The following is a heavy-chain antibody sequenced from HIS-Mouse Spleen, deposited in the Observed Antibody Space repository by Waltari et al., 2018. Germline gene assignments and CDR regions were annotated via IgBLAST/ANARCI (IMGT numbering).Heavy chain of an antibody. CDR3: ARDFHDFWSGYYGGDKKHDAFDI. J-gene: IGHJ3*02. CDR1: GGSISSYY. Sequence: QVQLQESGPGLVKPSETLSLTCTVSGGSISSYYWSWIRQPAGKGLEWIGRIYTSGSHNYNPSLKSRVTMSVDTSKNQFSLKLSSVTAADTAVYYCARDFHDFWSGYYGGDKKHDAFDIWGQGTMVTVSS. V-gene: IGHV4-4*07. CDR2: IYTSGSH. D-gene: IGHD3-3*01.